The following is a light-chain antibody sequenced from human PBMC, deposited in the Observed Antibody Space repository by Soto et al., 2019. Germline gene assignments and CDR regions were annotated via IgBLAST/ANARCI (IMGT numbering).Light chain of an antibody. CDR2: DAS. CDR1: QSVSSY. V-gene: IGKV3-11*01. CDR3: QQRSNWT. Sequence: EIVFTQSPATLSFSPGERATLSCRASQSVSSYLAWYQQKPGQAPRLLIYDASNRATGIPARFSGSGSGTDFTLTISSLEPEDFAVYYCQQRSNWTFGQGTKVDIK. J-gene: IGKJ1*01.